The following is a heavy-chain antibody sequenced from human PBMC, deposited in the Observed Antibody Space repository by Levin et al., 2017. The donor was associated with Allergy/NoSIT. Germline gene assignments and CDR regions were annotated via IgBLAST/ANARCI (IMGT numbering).Heavy chain of an antibody. Sequence: SQTLSLTCTVSCDSISTYYWSWIRPPPGKGLEWIGYIYYTGNTNYNPSLKSRVTISVDTSKNQLSLKLSSVTAADTAVYYCARDKNTDGFDYWGQGALVTVSS. CDR1: CDSISTYY. V-gene: IGHV4-59*01. CDR2: IYYTGNT. CDR3: ARDKNTDGFDY. D-gene: IGHD1/OR15-1a*01. J-gene: IGHJ4*02.